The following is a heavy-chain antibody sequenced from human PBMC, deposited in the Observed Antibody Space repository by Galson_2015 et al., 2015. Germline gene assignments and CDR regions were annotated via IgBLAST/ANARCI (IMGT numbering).Heavy chain of an antibody. J-gene: IGHJ6*03. CDR3: ARGGYDFWSGWIYYYMDV. V-gene: IGHV3-11*01. Sequence: TTDYADSVKGRFTISRDNAKNSLYLQMNSLRAEDTAVYYCARGGYDFWSGWIYYYMDVWGKGTTVTVSS. CDR2: TT. D-gene: IGHD3-3*01.